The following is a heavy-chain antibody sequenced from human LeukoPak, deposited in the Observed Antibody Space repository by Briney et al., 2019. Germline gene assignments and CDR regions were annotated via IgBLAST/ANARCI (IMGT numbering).Heavy chain of an antibody. V-gene: IGHV1-18*01. Sequence: ASVKVSCKASGYTFANYAITWVRQAPEQGLEYMGWISVDNGGTNDAQMLQGRVTMTTDTSTNTAYMELRGLGSDDTAVYYCARANCAGDCYLKHWGQGTLVTVSS. CDR1: GYTFANYA. CDR2: ISVDNGGT. J-gene: IGHJ4*02. CDR3: ARANCAGDCYLKH. D-gene: IGHD2-21*02.